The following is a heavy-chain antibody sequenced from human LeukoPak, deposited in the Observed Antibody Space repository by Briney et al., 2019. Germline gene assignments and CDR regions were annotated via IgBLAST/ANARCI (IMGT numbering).Heavy chain of an antibody. J-gene: IGHJ5*02. D-gene: IGHD6-19*01. CDR3: AREGKAVAGGWFDP. CDR2: MNPNSGNT. V-gene: IGHV1-8*01. Sequence: ASVKVSCKASGYTFTSYDINWVRQATGQGLEWMGWMNPNSGNTGYAQKFQGRVTMTRYTSISTAYMELSSLRSEDTAVYYCAREGKAVAGGWFDPWGQGTLVTVSS. CDR1: GYTFTSYD.